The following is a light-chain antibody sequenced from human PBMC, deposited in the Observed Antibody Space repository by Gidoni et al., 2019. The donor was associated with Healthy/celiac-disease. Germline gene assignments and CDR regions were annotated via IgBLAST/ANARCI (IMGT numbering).Light chain of an antibody. CDR1: QSISSY. V-gene: IGKV1-39*01. CDR3: QQSYSTPRT. Sequence: DIQMTQSPSSLSASVGDRVTITCRAIQSISSYLNWYQQKPGKAPKLLIYAASSLQSGVPSRFSGSGSGTDFTLTISSLQPEDFATYYCQQSYSTPRTFGQXTKLEI. CDR2: AAS. J-gene: IGKJ2*01.